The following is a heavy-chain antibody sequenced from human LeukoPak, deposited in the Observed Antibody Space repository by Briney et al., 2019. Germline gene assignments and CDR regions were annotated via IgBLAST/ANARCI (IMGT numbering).Heavy chain of an antibody. CDR2: ISYDGSNK. D-gene: IGHD4-17*01. Sequence: GGSLRLSCAASGFTFSSYGMHWVRQAPGKGLEWVAVISYDGSNKYYADSVKGRFTISRDNSKNTLYLQMNSLRAEDTAVYYCAKWDHDYGDSHSYWGQGTLVTVSS. CDR1: GFTFSSYG. CDR3: AKWDHDYGDSHSY. J-gene: IGHJ4*02. V-gene: IGHV3-30*18.